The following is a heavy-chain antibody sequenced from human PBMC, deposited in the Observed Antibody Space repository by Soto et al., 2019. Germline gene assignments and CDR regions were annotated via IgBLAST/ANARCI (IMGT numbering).Heavy chain of an antibody. CDR2: IHRDGSST. J-gene: IGHJ5*02. CDR1: GFTFSSYW. CDR3: AREWKIVSLDP. V-gene: IGHV3-74*01. Sequence: EVQLVESGGGLVQPGGSLRLSCVASGFTFSSYWMHWVRQVPGKGLVWVSRIHRDGSSTGYADSVKGRFTISRDNAKNTLYLQMNSLRAEDTAVYYCAREWKIVSLDPWGQGTLVTVSS. D-gene: IGHD1-1*01.